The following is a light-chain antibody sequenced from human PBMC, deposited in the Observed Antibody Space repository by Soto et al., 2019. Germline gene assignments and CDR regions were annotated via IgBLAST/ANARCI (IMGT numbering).Light chain of an antibody. Sequence: QSVLTPPPSASGTPGQRVTISCSGSSSNIGSNYVYWYQQLPGTAPKLLIYRNNQRPSGVPDRFSGSKSGTSASLAIRGLRSEDEADYYCAAWDDSLSGPVFGGGTKLTVL. V-gene: IGLV1-47*01. J-gene: IGLJ2*01. CDR2: RNN. CDR1: SSNIGSNY. CDR3: AAWDDSLSGPV.